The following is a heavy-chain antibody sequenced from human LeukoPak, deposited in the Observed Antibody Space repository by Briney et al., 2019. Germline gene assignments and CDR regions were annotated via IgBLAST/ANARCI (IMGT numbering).Heavy chain of an antibody. CDR1: GGSFSGYY. J-gene: IGHJ4*02. CDR2: INHSGST. CDR3: ARGIGFDY. Sequence: SETLSLTCAVYGGSFSGYYWSWIRQPPGKGLEWIGEINHSGSTNYNPSLKSRVTISVDTSKNQFSLELSSVTVADTAVYYCARGIGFDYWGQGTLVTVSS. D-gene: IGHD3-10*01. V-gene: IGHV4-34*01.